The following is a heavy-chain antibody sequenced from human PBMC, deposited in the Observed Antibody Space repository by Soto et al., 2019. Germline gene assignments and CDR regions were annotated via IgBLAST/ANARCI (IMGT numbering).Heavy chain of an antibody. J-gene: IGHJ4*02. D-gene: IGHD4-17*01. CDR2: ISGDGSSK. CDR1: GFTFSSYA. CDR3: ATVTTEEFDY. V-gene: IGHV3-23*01. Sequence: GGSLRLSCAASGFTFSSYAMSWVRQAPGKGLEWVSAISGDGSSKYYADPVKGRFTISRDNSKNTLYLQMNSLRAEDTAVYYCATVTTEEFDYWGQGTLVTVSS.